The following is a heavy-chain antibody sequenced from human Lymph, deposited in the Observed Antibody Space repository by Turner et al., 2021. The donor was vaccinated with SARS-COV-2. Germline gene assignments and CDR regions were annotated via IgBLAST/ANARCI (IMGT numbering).Heavy chain of an antibody. J-gene: IGHJ6*02. CDR1: GITVSRNY. CDR2: IYSGGSS. D-gene: IGHD5-18*01. V-gene: IGHV3-53*04. Sequence: EVQLVESGGGLVQPGGSLRLSCAASGITVSRNYMSWVRQAPGKGLEWVSVIYSGGSSYYADSVKGRFTISRHNSKNMLYLQMNSLRAEDTAVYYCARDLDTAGGMDVWGQGTTVTVSS. CDR3: ARDLDTAGGMDV.